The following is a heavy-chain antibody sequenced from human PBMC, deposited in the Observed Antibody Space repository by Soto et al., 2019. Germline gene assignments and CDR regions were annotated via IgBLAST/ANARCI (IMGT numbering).Heavy chain of an antibody. Sequence: ASVKVSCKASGYSFTQYAIHWVRQAPGRSLEWLGWIHPANGNTKYSQKFQGRVTFTRDTSATTAYMELSSLRSEDAGLYYCARDKITPGGHLFKLGMDVWGPGTTV. CDR3: ARDKITPGGHLFKLGMDV. CDR2: IHPANGNT. CDR1: GYSFTQYA. V-gene: IGHV1-3*01. D-gene: IGHD1-20*01. J-gene: IGHJ6*02.